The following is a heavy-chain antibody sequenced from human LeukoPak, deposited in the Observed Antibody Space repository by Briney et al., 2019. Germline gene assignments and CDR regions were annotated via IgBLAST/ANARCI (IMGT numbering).Heavy chain of an antibody. D-gene: IGHD2-21*02. CDR3: ARVDCGGDCCFDY. V-gene: IGHV4-38-2*02. J-gene: IGHJ4*02. CDR2: IYHSGST. CDR1: GYSISSGYY. Sequence: SETLSLTCTVSGYSISSGYYWGWIRQPPGKGLEWIGSIYHSGSTYYNPSLKSRVTISVDTSKKQFSLKLSSVTAADTAVYYCARVDCGGDCCFDYWGQGTLVTVSS.